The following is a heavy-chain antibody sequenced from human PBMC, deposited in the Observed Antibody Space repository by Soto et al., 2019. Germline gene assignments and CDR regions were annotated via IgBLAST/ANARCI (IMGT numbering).Heavy chain of an antibody. V-gene: IGHV3-48*02. CDR3: ARDRCYDGTCYSASDS. CDR1: GFRFSTYN. CDR2: ISTTSFTI. Sequence: LRLSCAASGFRFSTYNMDWVRQAPGKGPEWIAHISTTSFTIYYADSVKGRFTISRDNDRNSLYLEMNSLRDEDTAVYYCARDRCYDGTCYSASDSWGQGTLVTVSS. D-gene: IGHD2-15*01. J-gene: IGHJ5*01.